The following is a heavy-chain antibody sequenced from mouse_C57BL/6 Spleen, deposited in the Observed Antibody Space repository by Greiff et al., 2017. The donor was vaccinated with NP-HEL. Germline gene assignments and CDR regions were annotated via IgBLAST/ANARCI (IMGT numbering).Heavy chain of an antibody. CDR3: ARLRGNYGDY. CDR2: IRNKANGYTT. Sequence: EVQLVESGGGLVQPGGSLSLSCAASGFTFTDYYMSWVRQPPGKALEWLGFIRNKANGYTTEYSASVKGRFIISRDNSQSILYLQMNALRDEDSATYYCARLRGNYGDYWGQGTTLTVSS. J-gene: IGHJ2*01. V-gene: IGHV7-3*01. CDR1: GFTFTDYY. D-gene: IGHD2-1*01.